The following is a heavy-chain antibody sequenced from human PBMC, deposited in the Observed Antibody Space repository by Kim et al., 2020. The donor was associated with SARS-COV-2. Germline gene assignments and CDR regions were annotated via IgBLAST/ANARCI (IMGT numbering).Heavy chain of an antibody. J-gene: IGHJ6*02. CDR2: ISYDGSNK. CDR1: GFTFSSYG. V-gene: IGHV3-30*18. CDR3: AKDNSLSSSWYYYGMDV. Sequence: GGSLRLSCAASGFTFSSYGMHWVRQAPGKGLEWVAVISYDGSNKYYADSVKGRFTISRDNSKNTLYLQMNSLRAEDTAVYYCAKDNSLSSSWYYYGMDVWRQGTTVTVSS. D-gene: IGHD6-13*01.